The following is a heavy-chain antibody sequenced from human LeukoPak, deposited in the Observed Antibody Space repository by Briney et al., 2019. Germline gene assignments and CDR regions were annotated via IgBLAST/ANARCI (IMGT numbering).Heavy chain of an antibody. J-gene: IGHJ4*02. Sequence: GGSLRLSCAASGFTFSSYAMSWVRQAPGKGLEWVSAISGSAGCTYYADSVQGRFTISRDNSKNTLYLQMNSLRAEDTAVYYCAKGSKYNWKADYFDYWGQGTLVTVSS. CDR1: GFTFSSYA. V-gene: IGHV3-23*01. D-gene: IGHD1-20*01. CDR3: AKGSKYNWKADYFDY. CDR2: ISGSAGCT.